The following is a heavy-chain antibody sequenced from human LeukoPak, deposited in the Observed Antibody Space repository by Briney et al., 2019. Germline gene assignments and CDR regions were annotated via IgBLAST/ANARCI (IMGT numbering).Heavy chain of an antibody. Sequence: QPGGSLRLSCAASGFTFSSYEMNWVRQAPGKGLEWVSYISSSGSTIYYADSVKGRFTISRDNAKNSLYLQMNSLRAEDTAVYYCARELGGEAYGMDVWGQGTTVTVSS. CDR2: ISSSGSTI. CDR1: GFTFSSYE. CDR3: ARELGGEAYGMDV. D-gene: IGHD3-10*01. J-gene: IGHJ6*02. V-gene: IGHV3-48*03.